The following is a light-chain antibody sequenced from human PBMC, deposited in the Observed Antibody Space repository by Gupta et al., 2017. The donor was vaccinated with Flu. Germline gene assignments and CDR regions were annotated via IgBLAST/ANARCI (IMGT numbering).Light chain of an antibody. Sequence: QSVLTQPPSASVTPGQRVTISCSGSNSNIGSNSVNWYQQLPGTAPKLLMYSNNQRPSGVPDRFSGSKSGTSASLSISGLQSEDEAVYYCATWDDSLDGPVFGGGTKLTVL. V-gene: IGLV1-44*01. CDR1: NSNIGSNS. CDR2: SNN. CDR3: ATWDDSLDGPV. J-gene: IGLJ3*02.